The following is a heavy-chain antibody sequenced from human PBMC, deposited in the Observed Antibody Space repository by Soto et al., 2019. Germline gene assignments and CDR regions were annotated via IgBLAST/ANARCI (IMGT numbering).Heavy chain of an antibody. V-gene: IGHV3-21*01. J-gene: IGHJ3*02. D-gene: IGHD3-9*01. CDR1: GFTFSSYS. CDR3: ARDTHYDILTGYSYDAFDI. Sequence: GESLKISCAASGFTFSSYSMNWVRQAPGKGLEWVSSISSSSSYIYYADSVKGRFTISRDNAKNSLYLQMNSLRAEDTAVYYCARDTHYDILTGYSYDAFDIWGQGTMVTVSS. CDR2: ISSSSSYI.